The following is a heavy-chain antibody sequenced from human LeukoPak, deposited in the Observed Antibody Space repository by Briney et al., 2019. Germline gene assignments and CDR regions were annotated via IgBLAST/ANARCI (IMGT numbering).Heavy chain of an antibody. V-gene: IGHV4-59*01. CDR2: IYYSGST. CDR3: ARVFGSRIDY. CDR1: GGSISSYY. D-gene: IGHD1-14*01. Sequence: PSETLSLTCTVSGGSISSYYWSWIRQPPGKGLEWIGYIYYSGSTNYNPSLKSRVTISVDTSKNQFPLKLSSVTAADTAVYYCARVFGSRIDYWGQGTLVTVSS. J-gene: IGHJ4*02.